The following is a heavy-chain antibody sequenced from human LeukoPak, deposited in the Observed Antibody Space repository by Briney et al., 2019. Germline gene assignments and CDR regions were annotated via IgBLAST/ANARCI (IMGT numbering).Heavy chain of an antibody. V-gene: IGHV3-7*01. CDR3: ATLDTAMVTNFGY. Sequence: GGSLRLSCAASGLTFRRDWMSWVRQAPGKGLEWMAMIKQDGSDKYYVDSVKGRFTISSDNTKNSLNLQMNSLRAEDTAVYYCATLDTAMVTNFGYWGQGTLVTVSS. CDR2: IKQDGSDK. D-gene: IGHD5-18*01. CDR1: GLTFRRDW. J-gene: IGHJ4*02.